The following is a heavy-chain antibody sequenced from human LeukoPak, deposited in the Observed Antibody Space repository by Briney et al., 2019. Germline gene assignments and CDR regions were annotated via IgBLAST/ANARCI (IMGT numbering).Heavy chain of an antibody. CDR1: GGSFSGYY. CDR2: INHSGST. D-gene: IGHD2-2*01. CDR3: ARVLDCSSTSCPRDWFDP. V-gene: IGHV4-34*01. J-gene: IGHJ5*02. Sequence: SETLSLTCAVYGGSFSGYYWSWIRQPPGKGLEWIGEINHSGSTNHNPSLKSRVTISVDTSKNQFSLKLSSVTAADTAVYYCARVLDCSSTSCPRDWFDPWGQGTLVTVSS.